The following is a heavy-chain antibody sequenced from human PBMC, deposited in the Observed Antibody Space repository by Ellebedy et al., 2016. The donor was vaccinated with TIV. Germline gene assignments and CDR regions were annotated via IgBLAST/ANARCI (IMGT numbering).Heavy chain of an antibody. Sequence: AASVKVSCKASGYTFTHYGITWVRQAPGQGLEWMGWISGYNGDTNYAHNLQSRVTVTTDTSTSTVYTELRSLRSDDTAVYYCARGADYGDYKIFDYWGQGTLVTVSS. D-gene: IGHD4-17*01. CDR1: GYTFTHYG. J-gene: IGHJ4*02. CDR2: ISGYNGDT. V-gene: IGHV1-18*04. CDR3: ARGADYGDYKIFDY.